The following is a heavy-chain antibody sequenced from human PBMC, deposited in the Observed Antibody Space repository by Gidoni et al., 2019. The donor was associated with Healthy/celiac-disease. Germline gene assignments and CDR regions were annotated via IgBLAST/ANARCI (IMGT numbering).Heavy chain of an antibody. J-gene: IGHJ4*02. CDR2: ISGSGGST. Sequence: EVQLLESGGGLVQPGGSLRLSCAASGFTFSSYAMSWVRQAPGKGLEWVSAISGSGGSTYYADSVKGRFTISRDNSKNTLYLQMNSLRAEDTAVYYCAKDHPYYYDSSGYWYFDYWGQGTLVTVSS. D-gene: IGHD3-22*01. V-gene: IGHV3-23*01. CDR1: GFTFSSYA. CDR3: AKDHPYYYDSSGYWYFDY.